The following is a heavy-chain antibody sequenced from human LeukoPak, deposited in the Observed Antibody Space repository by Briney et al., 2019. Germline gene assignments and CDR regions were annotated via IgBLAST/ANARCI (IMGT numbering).Heavy chain of an antibody. J-gene: IGHJ6*03. V-gene: IGHV1-18*01. CDR3: ARDALWFGESSYMDV. Sequence: ASVKVSCKASGYTFISYGISWVRQAPGQGLEWMGWISAYNGNTNYAQKLQGRVTMTTDTSTSTAYMELRSLRSDDTAVYYCARDALWFGESSYMDVWGKGTTVTVSS. CDR1: GYTFISYG. CDR2: ISAYNGNT. D-gene: IGHD3-10*01.